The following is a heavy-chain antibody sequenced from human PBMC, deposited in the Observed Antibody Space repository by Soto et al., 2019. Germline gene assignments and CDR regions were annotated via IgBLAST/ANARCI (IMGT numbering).Heavy chain of an antibody. D-gene: IGHD6-6*01. CDR3: AREMGSSSSDDAFDL. CDR2: INPSSGST. J-gene: IGHJ3*01. V-gene: IGHV1-46*01. Sequence: GASVKVSCKASGYTFTNYYLHWVRRAPGQGLEWIGIINPSSGSTTYAQKFQGRVTMTRDTSTSTVYMELSSLRSEDTAVHYCAREMGSSSSDDAFDLWGQGTMVTVSS. CDR1: GYTFTNYY.